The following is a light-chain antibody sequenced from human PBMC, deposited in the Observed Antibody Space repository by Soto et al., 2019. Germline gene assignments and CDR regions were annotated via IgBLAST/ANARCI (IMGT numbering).Light chain of an antibody. CDR2: GAS. CDR1: QSVSGN. Sequence: EIVMAQSPATLSVSPGERATLSCRASQSVSGNLAWYQQKPGQAPRLLIYGASTRATGIPARFSGSGSGTEFTLPISSLQSEDVAVYSCQQYNNWPPAFGQGTKVEIK. J-gene: IGKJ1*01. V-gene: IGKV3-15*01. CDR3: QQYNNWPPA.